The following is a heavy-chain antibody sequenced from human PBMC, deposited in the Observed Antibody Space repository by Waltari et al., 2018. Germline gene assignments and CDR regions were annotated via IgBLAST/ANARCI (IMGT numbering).Heavy chain of an antibody. Sequence: EVQLVQSGAEVKKPGESLKISCAASGFTVSSNYMSWVRQAPGKGLEWVSVIYSGGSTYYADSVKGRFTISRDNSKNTLYLQMNSLRAEDTAVYYCARGSYGYFDYWGQGTLVTVSS. V-gene: IGHV3-53*01. CDR3: ARGSYGYFDY. D-gene: IGHD3-10*01. CDR2: IYSGGST. J-gene: IGHJ4*02. CDR1: GFTVSSNY.